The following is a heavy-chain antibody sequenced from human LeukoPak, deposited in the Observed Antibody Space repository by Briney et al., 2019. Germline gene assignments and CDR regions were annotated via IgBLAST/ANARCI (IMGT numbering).Heavy chain of an antibody. J-gene: IGHJ6*04. CDR2: ISSSGSTI. CDR3: AELGITMIGGV. Sequence: GGSLRLSCAASGITFSSYTMNWVRQAPGKGLEWVSYISSSGSTIYYADSVKGRFTISRDNAKNSLYLQMNSLRAEDTAVYYCAELGITMIGGVWGKGTTVTISS. D-gene: IGHD3-10*02. CDR1: GITFSSYT. V-gene: IGHV3-48*03.